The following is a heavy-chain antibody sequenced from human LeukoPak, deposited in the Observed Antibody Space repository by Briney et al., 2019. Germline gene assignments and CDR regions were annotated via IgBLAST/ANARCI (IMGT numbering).Heavy chain of an antibody. Sequence: PSETLSLTCTVSGGSISSGGYYWSWIRQHPGKGLEWTGYIYYSGSTYYNPSLKSRVTISVDTSKNQFSLKLSSVTAADTAVYYCARLTVLGHHFDLWGRGTLVTVSS. V-gene: IGHV4-31*03. J-gene: IGHJ2*01. CDR1: GGSISSGGYY. D-gene: IGHD2-8*01. CDR3: ARLTVLGHHFDL. CDR2: IYYSGST.